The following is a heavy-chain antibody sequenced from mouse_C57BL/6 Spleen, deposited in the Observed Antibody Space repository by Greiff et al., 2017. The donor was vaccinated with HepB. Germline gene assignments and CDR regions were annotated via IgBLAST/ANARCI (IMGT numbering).Heavy chain of an antibody. J-gene: IGHJ2*01. CDR2: INPNNGGT. D-gene: IGHD1-1*01. CDR1: GYTFTDYY. CDR3: ARPGSSHFDY. Sequence: EVKLQQSGPELVKPGASVKISCKASGYTFTDYYMNWVKQSHGKSLEWIGDINPNNGGTSYNQKFKGKATLTVDKSSSTAYMELRSLTSEDSAVYYCARPGSSHFDYWGQGTTLTVSS. V-gene: IGHV1-26*01.